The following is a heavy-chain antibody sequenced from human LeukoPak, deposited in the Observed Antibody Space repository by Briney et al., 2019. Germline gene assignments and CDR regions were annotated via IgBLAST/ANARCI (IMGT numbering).Heavy chain of an antibody. V-gene: IGHV4-59*13. CDR2: IYYNGNT. D-gene: IGHD5-18*01. J-gene: IGHJ4*02. CDR1: GGSISNYY. CDR3: ARVGTRGYSYGRFDY. Sequence: SETLSLTRTVSGGSISNYYWTWIRQPPGKGLEWIGYIYYNGNTNYSPSLKSRVTLSVDTSNNQFSLKLTSVTAADTAVYFCARVGTRGYSYGRFDYWGQGTLLTVSS.